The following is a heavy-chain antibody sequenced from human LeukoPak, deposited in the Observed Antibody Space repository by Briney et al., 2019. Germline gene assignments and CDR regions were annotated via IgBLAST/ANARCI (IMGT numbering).Heavy chain of an antibody. J-gene: IGHJ4*02. D-gene: IGHD6-19*01. V-gene: IGHV3-48*03. CDR3: ASGAQWLVPLFDY. Sequence: GGSLRLSCAAPGFTFSSYEMNWVRQAPGKGLEWVSYISSSGSAIYYADSVKGRFTISRDNAKNSLYLQMNSLRVEDTAVYYCASGAQWLVPLFDYWGQGTLVTVSS. CDR1: GFTFSSYE. CDR2: ISSSGSAI.